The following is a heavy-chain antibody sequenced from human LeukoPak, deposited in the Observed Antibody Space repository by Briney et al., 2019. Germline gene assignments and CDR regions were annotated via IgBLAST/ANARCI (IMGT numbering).Heavy chain of an antibody. CDR3: ARANYYGSGSYLWDFGY. CDR2: ISSSSSYT. CDR1: GFTFSSYS. Sequence: GGSLRLSCAASGFTFSSYSMNWVRQAPGKGLEWVSPISSSSSYTYYADSVKGRFTISRDNAKNSLYLQMNSLRAEDTAVYYCARANYYGSGSYLWDFGYWGQGTLVTVSS. D-gene: IGHD3-10*01. V-gene: IGHV3-21*01. J-gene: IGHJ4*02.